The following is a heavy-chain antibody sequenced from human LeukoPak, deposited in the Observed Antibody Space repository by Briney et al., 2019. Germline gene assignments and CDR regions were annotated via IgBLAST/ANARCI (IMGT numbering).Heavy chain of an antibody. CDR3: AKDLYIVVVPAGFDP. D-gene: IGHD2-2*01. V-gene: IGHV3-23*01. CDR1: GFTFSSYA. Sequence: PGGSLRLPCAASGFTFSSYAMSWVRQAPGKGLEWVSAISGSGGSTYYADSVKGRFTISRDNSKSTLYLQMNSLRAEDTAVYYCAKDLYIVVVPAGFDPWGQGTLVTVSS. J-gene: IGHJ5*02. CDR2: ISGSGGST.